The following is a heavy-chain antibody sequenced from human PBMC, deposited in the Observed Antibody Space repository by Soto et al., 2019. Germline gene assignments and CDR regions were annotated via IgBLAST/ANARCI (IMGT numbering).Heavy chain of an antibody. J-gene: IGHJ4*02. CDR3: SRRGSGHTFDY. D-gene: IGHD3-10*01. CDR1: GASISRTGFH. V-gene: IGHV4-39*01. CDR2: VYERVKP. Sequence: QVHLQESGPGLVRPSETLSLTCAVSGASISRTGFHWGWIRQPPGQGLGGIGSVYERVKPYYNSSLKSRVTISVDTSKNQFSLELKSVTAADTAVYYCSRRGSGHTFDYWGQGTLVTVSS.